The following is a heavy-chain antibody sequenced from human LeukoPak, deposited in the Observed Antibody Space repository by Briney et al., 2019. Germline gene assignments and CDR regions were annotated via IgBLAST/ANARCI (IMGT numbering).Heavy chain of an antibody. Sequence: SETLSLTCAVYGGSFSGYYWSWIRQPPGKGLEWIGEINHSGSTNYNPSLKSRVNISVDTSKNQFSLKLSSVTAADTAVYYCARSSTKTYYYDSSGYYNWGEGTLVTVSS. D-gene: IGHD3-22*01. J-gene: IGHJ4*02. CDR3: ARSSTKTYYYDSSGYYN. V-gene: IGHV4-34*01. CDR2: INHSGST. CDR1: GGSFSGYY.